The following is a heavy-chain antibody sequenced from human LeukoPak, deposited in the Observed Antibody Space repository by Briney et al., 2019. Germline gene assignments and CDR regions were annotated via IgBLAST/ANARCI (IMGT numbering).Heavy chain of an antibody. V-gene: IGHV4-39*02. D-gene: IGHD3-3*01. Sequence: GSLRLSCAASGFTFSSYAMSWVRQPPGKGLEWIGSVFYSGTAYYNPSLKSRVSISVDTSKNYFALRLNSVTAADTALYFCARLSKGRDYDNWRGYSNYLDPWGQGALVTVSS. CDR1: GFTFSSYA. J-gene: IGHJ5*02. CDR2: VFYSGTA. CDR3: ARLSKGRDYDNWRGYSNYLDP.